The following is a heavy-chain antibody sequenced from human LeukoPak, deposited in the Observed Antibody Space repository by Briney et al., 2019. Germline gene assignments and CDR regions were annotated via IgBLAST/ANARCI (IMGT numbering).Heavy chain of an antibody. J-gene: IGHJ4*02. CDR2: INSDGSNT. D-gene: IGHD3-22*01. V-gene: IGHV3-74*01. Sequence: GGSLRLSCAASGFTFSFYWMHWVRQAPGKGLVWVSRINSDGSNTNYADSVKGLFTISRDKAKNPLYLQMNRLRAEDTAVYYCALGPESYYYDSSGSQTFDYWRQATLVTDSS. CDR1: GFTFSFYW. CDR3: ALGPESYYYDSSGSQTFDY.